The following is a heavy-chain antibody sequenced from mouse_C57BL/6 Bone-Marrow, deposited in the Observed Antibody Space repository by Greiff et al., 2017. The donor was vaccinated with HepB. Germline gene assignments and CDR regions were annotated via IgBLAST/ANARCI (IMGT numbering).Heavy chain of an antibody. Sequence: VQLHQPGAELVKPGASVKMSCKASGYTFTSYWITWVKQRPGQGLEWIGDIYPGSGSTNYNEKFKSKATLTVDTSSSTAYMQLSSLTSEDSAVYYCARGHYDYDAFAYWGQGTLVTVSA. CDR3: ARGHYDYDAFAY. V-gene: IGHV1-55*01. CDR2: IYPGSGST. J-gene: IGHJ3*01. CDR1: GYTFTSYW. D-gene: IGHD2-4*01.